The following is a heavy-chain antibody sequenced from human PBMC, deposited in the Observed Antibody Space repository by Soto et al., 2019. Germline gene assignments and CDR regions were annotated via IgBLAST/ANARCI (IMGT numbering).Heavy chain of an antibody. CDR2: IIPIFGTA. J-gene: IGHJ4*02. Sequence: SVKVSCKASGGTFSSYAISWVRQAPGQGLEWMGGIIPIFGTANYAQKFQGRVTITADESTSTAYMELSSLRSEDTAVYYCAGARADSSSWYLFDYWGQGTLVTVSS. V-gene: IGHV1-69*13. CDR3: AGARADSSSWYLFDY. D-gene: IGHD6-13*01. CDR1: GGTFSSYA.